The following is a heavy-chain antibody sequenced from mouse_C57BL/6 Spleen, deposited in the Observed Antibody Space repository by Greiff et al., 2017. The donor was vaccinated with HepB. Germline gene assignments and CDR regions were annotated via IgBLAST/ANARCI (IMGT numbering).Heavy chain of an antibody. CDR1: GFTFSSYA. CDR2: ISDGGSYT. V-gene: IGHV5-4*01. D-gene: IGHD1-1*01. J-gene: IGHJ1*03. CDR3: ARDIYYGSSYRGYFDV. Sequence: EVKLVESGGGLVKPGGSLKLSCAASGFTFSSYAMSWVRQTPEKRLEWVATISDGGSYTYYPDNVKGRFTISRDNAKNNLYLQMSHLKSEDTAMYYCARDIYYGSSYRGYFDVWGTGTTVTVSS.